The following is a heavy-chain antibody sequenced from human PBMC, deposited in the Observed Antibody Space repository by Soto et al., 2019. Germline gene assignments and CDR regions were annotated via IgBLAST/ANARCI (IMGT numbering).Heavy chain of an antibody. V-gene: IGHV3-23*01. CDR1: GFTFSSSA. D-gene: IGHD3-16*01. Sequence: GGSLRLSCAASGFTFSSSAMSWVRQAPGTGLEWVSAISGSGGSTYYADSVKGRFTISRDNSKNTLHLQMNSLRAEDTAVYYCPKDQDVWGGYFYYGMDVWGQEHTV. CDR3: PKDQDVWGGYFYYGMDV. CDR2: ISGSGGST. J-gene: IGHJ6*02.